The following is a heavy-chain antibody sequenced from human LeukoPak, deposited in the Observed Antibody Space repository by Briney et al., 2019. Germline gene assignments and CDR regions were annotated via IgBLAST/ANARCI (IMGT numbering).Heavy chain of an antibody. D-gene: IGHD4-11*01. Sequence: LRLSCAASGFTFSDYYMSWIRQAPGKGLEWIREIYHSGSTNYNPSLKSRVTISVDKSKNQFSLKLSSVTAADTAVYYCAREGSLTTYYYYYGMDVWGQGTTVTVSS. CDR2: IYHSGST. J-gene: IGHJ6*02. V-gene: IGHV4-34*01. CDR3: AREGSLTTYYYYYGMDV. CDR1: GFTFSDYY.